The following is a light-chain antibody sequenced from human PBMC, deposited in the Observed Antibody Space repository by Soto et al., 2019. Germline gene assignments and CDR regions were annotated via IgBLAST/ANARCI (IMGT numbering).Light chain of an antibody. Sequence: QSVLTQPPSASGTPGQRVTISCSGSTSNIGSYTVSWYQQLPGTAPKLLIYDNNKRPSGIPDRFSGSKSGTSATLGITGLQTGDEADYYCGAWDSSLSVWVFGGRTKLTVL. CDR1: TSNIGSYT. CDR3: GAWDSSLSVWV. V-gene: IGLV1-51*01. J-gene: IGLJ3*02. CDR2: DNN.